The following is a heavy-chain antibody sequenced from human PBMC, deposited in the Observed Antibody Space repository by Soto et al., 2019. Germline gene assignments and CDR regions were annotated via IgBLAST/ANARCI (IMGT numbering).Heavy chain of an antibody. Sequence: GSLRLSCGASGFTFSSYSMNWVRQAPGKGLEWVSSISSSSSYIYYADSVKGRFTISRDNAKNSLYLQMNSLRAEDTAVYYCATGVMLDDAFDIWGQGTMVTVSS. CDR3: ATGVMLDDAFDI. D-gene: IGHD2-21*01. CDR1: GFTFSSYS. J-gene: IGHJ3*02. CDR2: ISSSSSYI. V-gene: IGHV3-21*01.